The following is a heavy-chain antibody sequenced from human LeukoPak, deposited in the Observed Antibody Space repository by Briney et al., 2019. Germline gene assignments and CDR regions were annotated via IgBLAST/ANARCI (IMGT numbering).Heavy chain of an antibody. CDR1: GGSFSDYY. D-gene: IGHD6-13*01. Sequence: SETLSLTCAVCGGSFSDYYWRWIRQTPGRGLEWIGEINHSESTYYNPSLKSRVTILVDTSKNQFSLKVNSVTAADTAVYYCARLVSQTEPRFDSWGQGNLVTVSS. V-gene: IGHV4-34*01. CDR2: INHSEST. CDR3: ARLVSQTEPRFDS. J-gene: IGHJ4*02.